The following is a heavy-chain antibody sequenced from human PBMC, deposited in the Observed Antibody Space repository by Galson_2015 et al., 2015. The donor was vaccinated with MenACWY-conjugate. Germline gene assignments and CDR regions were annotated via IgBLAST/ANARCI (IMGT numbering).Heavy chain of an antibody. D-gene: IGHD5-18*01. Sequence: SLRLSCAASGFTFSSYSMNWVRQAPGKGLEWVSSISSSSSYIYYADSVKGRFTISRDNAKNSQYLQMNSLRAEDTAVYYCAGRDTAMVTNYHYYGMDVWGQGTTVTVSS. CDR2: ISSSSSYI. CDR3: AGRDTAMVTNYHYYGMDV. CDR1: GFTFSSYS. V-gene: IGHV3-21*01. J-gene: IGHJ6*02.